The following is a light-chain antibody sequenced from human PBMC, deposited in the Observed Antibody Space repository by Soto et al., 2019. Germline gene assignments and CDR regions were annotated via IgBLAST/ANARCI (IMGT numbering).Light chain of an antibody. CDR2: DVT. Sequence: QSALTQPASVSGSPGQSITLSCTGTSSDVGGYNFVSWYQQHPVTAPKLMIYDVTNRPSGVSNRFSGSKSGNTASLTISGLQPEDEADYYCSSYTSSSTVVFGGGTKLTVL. V-gene: IGLV2-14*01. J-gene: IGLJ2*01. CDR1: SSDVGGYNF. CDR3: SSYTSSSTVV.